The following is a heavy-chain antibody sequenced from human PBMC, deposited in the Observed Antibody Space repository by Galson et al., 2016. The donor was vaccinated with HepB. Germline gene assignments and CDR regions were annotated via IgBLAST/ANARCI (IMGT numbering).Heavy chain of an antibody. D-gene: IGHD1-26*01. Sequence: SLRLSCAASGFTFSSYAMAWVRQAPGKGPEWVSTITGGGGTYYADSVRGRFTISRDNSKNTLFLQMNSLRVDDTAIYSCARGGASSAGGSWGQGTLVTVSS. J-gene: IGHJ5*02. CDR1: GFTFSSYA. CDR2: ITGGGGT. CDR3: ARGGASSAGGS. V-gene: IGHV3-23*01.